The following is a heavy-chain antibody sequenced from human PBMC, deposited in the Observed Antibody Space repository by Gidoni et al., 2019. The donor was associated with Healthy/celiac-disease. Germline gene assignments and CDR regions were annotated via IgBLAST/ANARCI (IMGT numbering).Heavy chain of an antibody. J-gene: IGHJ4*02. CDR1: GFTFSSYS. Sequence: EVQLVESGGGLVKPGGALRLSWAASGFTFSSYSMNWVRQAPGKGLEWVSSISSSSSYIYYADSVMGRFTLSRDNAKNSLYLQMHSLRAEDTAVYYCARDALPYDSSGVFDYWGQGTLVTVSS. CDR3: ARDALPYDSSGVFDY. D-gene: IGHD3-22*01. CDR2: ISSSSSYI. V-gene: IGHV3-21*01.